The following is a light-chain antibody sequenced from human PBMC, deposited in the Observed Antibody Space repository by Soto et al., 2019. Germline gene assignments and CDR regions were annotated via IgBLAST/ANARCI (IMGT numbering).Light chain of an antibody. CDR2: EVS. V-gene: IGLV2-14*01. CDR1: SSDVGGYKF. J-gene: IGLJ1*01. Sequence: QALLTKPASLSGSPGQSITISCTGTSSDVGGYKFVSWYQQHPGKAPKLIIYEVSNRPSGVSNRFSGSKSGNTASLTISGLQAEDEADYYCSSYTTANTYVFGTGTKVTVL. CDR3: SSYTTANTYV.